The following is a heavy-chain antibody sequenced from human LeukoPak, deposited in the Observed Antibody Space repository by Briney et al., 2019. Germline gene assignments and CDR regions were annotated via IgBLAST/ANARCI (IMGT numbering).Heavy chain of an antibody. J-gene: IGHJ4*02. CDR1: GGSISSPNW. CDR3: ASRHDSGPY. Sequence: SETLSLTCAVSGGSISSPNWWTWIRQPPGKGLEWIGEVYHTGSTNYNPSLKSRVTISVDKSNNQFSLKLTSVTAADTAVYYCASRHDSGPYWGQGTLVTVSS. V-gene: IGHV4-4*02. CDR2: VYHTGST. D-gene: IGHD4-17*01.